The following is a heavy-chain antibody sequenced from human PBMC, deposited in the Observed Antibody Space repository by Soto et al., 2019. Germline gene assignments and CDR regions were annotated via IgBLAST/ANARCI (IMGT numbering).Heavy chain of an antibody. CDR1: GFTFSSDN. CDR3: ARDGYSLYDV. D-gene: IGHD4-4*01. Sequence: GGPLRLSCVASGFTFSSDNMNWVRQAPWEGLQWVSSISPGGSHRFYSDSVNGRFTISRDNAKNSLYLQMNSLRAEDTAVYYCARDGYSLYDVWGRGTRVTVSS. J-gene: IGHJ2*01. V-gene: IGHV3-21*01. CDR2: ISPGGSHR.